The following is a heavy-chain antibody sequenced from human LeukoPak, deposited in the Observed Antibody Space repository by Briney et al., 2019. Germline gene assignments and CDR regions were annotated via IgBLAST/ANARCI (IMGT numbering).Heavy chain of an antibody. D-gene: IGHD6-6*01. CDR3: AKERGSSGYFDH. V-gene: IGHV3-21*04. CDR1: GFTFSSYS. J-gene: IGHJ4*02. Sequence: GGSLRLSCAASGFTFSSYSMNWVRQAPGKGLEWVSSISSSSSYIYYADSVKGRFTISRDNAKNSLYLQMNSLRTEDTALYYCAKERGSSGYFDHWGQGTLVTVSS. CDR2: ISSSSSYI.